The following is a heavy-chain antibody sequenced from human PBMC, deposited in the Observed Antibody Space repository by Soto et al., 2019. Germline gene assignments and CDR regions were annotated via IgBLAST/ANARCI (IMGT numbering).Heavy chain of an antibody. D-gene: IGHD5-18*01. CDR3: ARGGYSYGYDYYGMDV. Sequence: PSETLSLTCTVSGGSISSYYWSWIRHPPGKGLEWIGYIYYSGSTNYNPSLKSRVTISVDTSKNQFSLKLSSVTAADTAVYYCARGGYSYGYDYYGMDVWGQGTTVTVSS. CDR1: GGSISSYY. J-gene: IGHJ6*02. V-gene: IGHV4-59*01. CDR2: IYYSGST.